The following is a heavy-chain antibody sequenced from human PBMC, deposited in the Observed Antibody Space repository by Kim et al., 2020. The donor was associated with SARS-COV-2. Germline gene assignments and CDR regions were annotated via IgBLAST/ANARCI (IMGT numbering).Heavy chain of an antibody. V-gene: IGHV3-48*01. CDR1: GFTFSIYS. J-gene: IGHJ4*02. Sequence: GGSLRLSCAASGFTFSIYSIDWVRRAPGKGLEWVIYISSTSRNICYADSVKGRFTVSRDNAENSVYLQMDSLTGEDTAIYYCARVGPRGYTVDYWGQGTPVTVSS. CDR2: ISSTSRNI. CDR3: ARVGPRGYTVDY. D-gene: IGHD5-12*01.